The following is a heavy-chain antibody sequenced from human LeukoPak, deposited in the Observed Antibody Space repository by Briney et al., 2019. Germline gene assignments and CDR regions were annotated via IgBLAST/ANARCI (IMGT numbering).Heavy chain of an antibody. Sequence: QAGGSLRLSCTPSGFTFGDYAMSWVRQAPGKGLEWVGFIRSKAYGGTTEYAASVKGRFTISRDDSKSIAYLQMNSLKTEDTAVYYCTRAAMVTFDYWGQGTLVTVSS. D-gene: IGHD5-18*01. V-gene: IGHV3-49*04. CDR2: IRSKAYGGTT. CDR3: TRAAMVTFDY. CDR1: GFTFGDYA. J-gene: IGHJ4*02.